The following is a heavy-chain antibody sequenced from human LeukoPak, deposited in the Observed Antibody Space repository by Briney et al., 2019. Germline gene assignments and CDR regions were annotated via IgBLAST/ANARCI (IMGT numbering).Heavy chain of an antibody. CDR2: INQDGSEK. J-gene: IGHJ4*02. V-gene: IGHV3-7*01. CDR3: ARSPN. CDR1: GFTFSSSW. Sequence: PGGSLRLSCATSGFTFSSSWMSWVRQAPGRGLQWVAHINQDGSEKYYVDSVKGRFTISRGNAKNSLYLQMNSLRAEDTAVYYCARSPNWGQGTLVTVSS.